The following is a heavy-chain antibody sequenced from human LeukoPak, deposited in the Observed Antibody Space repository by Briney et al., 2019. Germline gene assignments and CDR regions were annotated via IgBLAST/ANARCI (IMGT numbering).Heavy chain of an antibody. D-gene: IGHD6-13*01. J-gene: IGHJ5*02. CDR2: ISGSGGST. CDR1: GFTFSSYA. V-gene: IGHV3-23*01. CDR3: AKGDSSSWDWFDP. Sequence: GGSLRLSCAASGFTFSSYAMSWVRQAPGRGLEWVSAISGSGGSTYYADSVKGRFTISRDNSKNTLYLQMNSLRAEDTALYYCAKGDSSSWDWFDPWGQGTLVTVSS.